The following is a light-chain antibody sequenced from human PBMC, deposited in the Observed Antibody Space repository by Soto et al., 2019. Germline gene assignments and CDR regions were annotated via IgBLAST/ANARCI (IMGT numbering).Light chain of an antibody. Sequence: QSVLTQPASVSGSPGQSITLSCTGTSSKVGDYTYVSWYQQHPGKAPKLIIYEVTNRPSGISNRCSGSTSGNTASLTIPRLQVDDEAEYHCRSYASRSAVYVFGTGTKVTVL. CDR3: RSYASRSAVYV. J-gene: IGLJ1*01. CDR1: SSKVGDYTY. V-gene: IGLV2-14*01. CDR2: EVT.